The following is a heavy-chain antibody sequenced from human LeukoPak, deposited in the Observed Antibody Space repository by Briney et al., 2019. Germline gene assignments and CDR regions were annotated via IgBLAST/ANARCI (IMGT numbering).Heavy chain of an antibody. CDR2: IYYSGST. J-gene: IGHJ4*02. CDR3: ARYQWLSGYDY. CDR1: GGSISSYY. V-gene: IGHV4-59*06. D-gene: IGHD6-19*01. Sequence: SETLSLTCTVSGGSISSYYWSWIRQPPGKGLEWIGYIYYSGSTYYNPSLKSRVTISVDTSKNQFSLKLSSVTAADTAVYYCARYQWLSGYDYWGQGTLVTVSS.